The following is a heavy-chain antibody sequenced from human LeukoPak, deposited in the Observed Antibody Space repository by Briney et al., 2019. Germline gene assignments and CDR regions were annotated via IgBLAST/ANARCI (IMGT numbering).Heavy chain of an antibody. V-gene: IGHV3-74*01. CDR3: ARDQLEPSRWFDY. CDR2: MNNDGSIR. CDR1: GFIFSQYS. D-gene: IGHD3-3*01. J-gene: IGHJ4*02. Sequence: GGSLRLSCAASGFIFSQYSMDWVRQAPGKGLVWVSRMNNDGSIRDYADSVKGRFTISRDNAKNTLYLQMNSLRVEDTAVYYCARDQLEPSRWFDYWGQGTLVTVSS.